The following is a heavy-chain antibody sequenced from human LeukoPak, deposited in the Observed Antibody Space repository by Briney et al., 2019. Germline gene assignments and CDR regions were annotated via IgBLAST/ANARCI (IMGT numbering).Heavy chain of an antibody. CDR2: IYGGGTDT. D-gene: IGHD5-24*01. V-gene: IGHV5-51*01. CDR3: ARTGDGKYYFDY. CDR1: GYSFTTYW. J-gene: IGHJ4*02. Sequence: GESLKISCQGSGYSFTTYWIGWVRQMPGIGLEWMGFIYGGGTDTRYSPSFQGQVTISIDKSTNTAYLQWSSLKASDTSIYYCARTGDGKYYFDYWGQGTLVTVSS.